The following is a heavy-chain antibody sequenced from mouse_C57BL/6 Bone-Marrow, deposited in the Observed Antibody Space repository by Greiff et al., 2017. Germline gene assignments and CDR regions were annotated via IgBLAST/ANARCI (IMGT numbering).Heavy chain of an antibody. J-gene: IGHJ1*03. D-gene: IGHD1-1*01. CDR2: ISNLAYSI. Sequence: EVKLMESGGGLVQPGGSLKLSCAASGFTFSDYGMAWVRQAPRKGPEWVAFISNLAYSIYYADTVTGRFTISRENAKNTLYLEMSSLRSEDTAMYYCARRIRDYYGSSYWYFDVWGTGTTVTVSS. CDR3: ARRIRDYYGSSYWYFDV. CDR1: GFTFSDYG. V-gene: IGHV5-15*01.